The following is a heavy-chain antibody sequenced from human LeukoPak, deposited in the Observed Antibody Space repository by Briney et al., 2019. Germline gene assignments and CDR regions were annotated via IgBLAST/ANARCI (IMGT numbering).Heavy chain of an antibody. D-gene: IGHD3-16*01. CDR2: IYYSGST. V-gene: IGHV4-30-4*01. CDR3: ARAQGLGFDY. Sequence: SETLSLTCTVSGGSISSGDYYWSWILQPPGKGLEWIGYIYYSGSTYYNPSLKSRVTISVDTSKNQFSLKLSSVTAADTAVYYCARAQGLGFDYWGQGNLVTVSS. CDR1: GGSISSGDYY. J-gene: IGHJ4*02.